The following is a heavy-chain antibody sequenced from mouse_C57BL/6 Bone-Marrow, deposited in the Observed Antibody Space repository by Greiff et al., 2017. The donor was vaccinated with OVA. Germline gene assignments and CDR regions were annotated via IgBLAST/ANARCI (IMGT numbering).Heavy chain of an antibody. J-gene: IGHJ2*01. Sequence: VQLQQSGAELVRPGASVKLSCTASGFNIKDDYMHWVKQRPEQGLEWIGWIDPENGDTEYASKFQGKATITADTSSNTAYLQLSSLTSEDTAVYDCTSYGNFDYWGQGTTRTVSS. D-gene: IGHD2-1*01. CDR1: GFNIKDDY. CDR2: IDPENGDT. V-gene: IGHV14-4*01. CDR3: TSYGNFDY.